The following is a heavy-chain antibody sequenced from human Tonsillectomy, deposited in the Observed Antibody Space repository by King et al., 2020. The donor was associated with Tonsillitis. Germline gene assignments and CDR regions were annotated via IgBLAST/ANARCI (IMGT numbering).Heavy chain of an antibody. CDR2: IIPIFGTA. D-gene: IGHD3-10*01. V-gene: IGHV1-69*01. CDR3: ARDGCLDGSWSPVCNYYYYYGMDV. J-gene: IGHJ6*04. Sequence: WVRQAPGQGLEWRGGIIPIFGTANYAQKFQGRVTITADESTGTAYMELSSLRSEDTAVYYCARDGCLDGSWSPVCNYYYYYGMDVWGKGTTVTVSS.